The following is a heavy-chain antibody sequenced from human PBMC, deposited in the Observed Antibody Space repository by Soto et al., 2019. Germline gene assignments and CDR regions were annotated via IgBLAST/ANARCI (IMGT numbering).Heavy chain of an antibody. CDR1: GFTFSSYG. Sequence: VQLVESGGGVVQPGRSLRLSCAASGFTFSSYGIHWVRQAPGKGLEWVAVIWYDGSNKYYADSVKGRFTISRDNSKNTLYLQMNSLRAEDTALYYCARVGYGDYPLDYWGQGTLVTVSS. V-gene: IGHV3-33*01. D-gene: IGHD4-17*01. CDR3: ARVGYGDYPLDY. CDR2: IWYDGSNK. J-gene: IGHJ4*02.